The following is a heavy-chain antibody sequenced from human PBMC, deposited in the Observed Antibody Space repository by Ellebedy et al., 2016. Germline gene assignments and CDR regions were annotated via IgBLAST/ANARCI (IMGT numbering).Heavy chain of an antibody. J-gene: IGHJ4*02. V-gene: IGHV3-23*01. D-gene: IGHD2-2*01. CDR1: GFTFSSYA. CDR2: ISGSGGST. Sequence: GESLKISCAASGFTFSSYAMSWVRQAPGKGLEWVSAISGSGGSTYYADSVKGRFTISRDNSKNTLYLQMNSLTAEDTAVFYCARDRYCSRTTSCFYFDYWGQGALVTVSS. CDR3: ARDRYCSRTTSCFYFDY.